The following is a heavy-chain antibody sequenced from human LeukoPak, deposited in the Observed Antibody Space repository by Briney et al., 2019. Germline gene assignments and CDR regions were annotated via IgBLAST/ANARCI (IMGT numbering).Heavy chain of an antibody. CDR1: GFTFSNAW. D-gene: IGHD3-3*01. CDR2: IKSKTDGGTT. Sequence: GGSLRLSCAASGFTFSNAWMSWVRQAPGKGLEWVGRIKSKTDGGTTDYAAPVKGRFTISRDDSENTLSLQMNSLKTEDTALYYCTTDPHGVAMGYWGQGTLVTVSS. CDR3: TTDPHGVAMGY. V-gene: IGHV3-15*01. J-gene: IGHJ4*02.